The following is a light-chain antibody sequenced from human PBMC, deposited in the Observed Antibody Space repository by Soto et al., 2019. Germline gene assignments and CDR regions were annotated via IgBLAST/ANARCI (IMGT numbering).Light chain of an antibody. CDR2: EVS. Sequence: QSVLTHPASLSGSPGQSITISCTGTNSDVGSYNLVSWYQHPPGKAPKLMIYEVSKRPSGVSNRFSGSKSGNTASLTISGLQAEDEADYYCCSYAGSSTFPYVFGTGTKVTVL. J-gene: IGLJ1*01. CDR3: CSYAGSSTFPYV. V-gene: IGLV2-23*02. CDR1: NSDVGSYNL.